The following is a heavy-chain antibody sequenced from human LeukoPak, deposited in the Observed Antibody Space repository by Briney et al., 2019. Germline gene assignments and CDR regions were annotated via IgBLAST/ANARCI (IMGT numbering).Heavy chain of an antibody. CDR2: IYYSGST. J-gene: IGHJ5*02. CDR3: ARQHMTTLNWFDP. Sequence: PSETLSLTCSVSGGPISSSSDYWGWIRQPPGKGLEWIGSIYYSGSTYYNSSLKSRVTISVDMSKNQFSLKLSSVTAADTAVYYCARQHMTTLNWFDPWGQGTLVTVSS. V-gene: IGHV4-39*01. CDR1: GGPISSSSDY. D-gene: IGHD4-11*01.